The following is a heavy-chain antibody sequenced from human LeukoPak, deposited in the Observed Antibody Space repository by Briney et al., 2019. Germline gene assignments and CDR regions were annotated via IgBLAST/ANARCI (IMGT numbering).Heavy chain of an antibody. CDR1: GFTFSSYG. Sequence: GGSLRLSCAASGFTFSSYGMRWVRQAPGKGLEWVAVISYDGSNKYYADSVKGRFTISRDNSKNTLYLQMNSLRAEDTAVYYCAKVCGYSGYAGDYWGQGTLATVSS. CDR3: AKVCGYSGYAGDY. CDR2: ISYDGSNK. V-gene: IGHV3-30*18. D-gene: IGHD5-12*01. J-gene: IGHJ4*02.